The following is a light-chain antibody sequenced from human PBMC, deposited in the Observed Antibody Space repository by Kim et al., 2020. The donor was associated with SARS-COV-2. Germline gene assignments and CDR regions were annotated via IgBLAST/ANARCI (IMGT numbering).Light chain of an antibody. CDR3: QAWDSSTVV. Sequence: VSPGQTASITCSGDKLGDKYACWSQQKPGQSPVLVIYQDGKRPSGIPERFSGSNSGNTATLTISGTQAMDEADYYCQAWDSSTVVFGGGTQLTVL. CDR2: QDG. J-gene: IGLJ2*01. CDR1: KLGDKY. V-gene: IGLV3-1*01.